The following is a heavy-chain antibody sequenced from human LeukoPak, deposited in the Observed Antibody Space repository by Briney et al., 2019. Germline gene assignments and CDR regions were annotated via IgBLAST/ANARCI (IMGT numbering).Heavy chain of an antibody. J-gene: IGHJ5*02. CDR1: GHSITTGYF. D-gene: IGHD2-15*01. CDR2: VSHSGTT. CDR3: VTDVLLCGGNICNFFDP. Sequence: PSETLSLTCSVSGHSITTGYFWAWIRQSPGKGLEWIASVSHSGTTYYNPPLKSRVTISLDTSRNQLSLNLNSVTAADTAVYYCVTDVLLCGGNICNFFDPWGQGTLVTVSS. V-gene: IGHV4-38-2*02.